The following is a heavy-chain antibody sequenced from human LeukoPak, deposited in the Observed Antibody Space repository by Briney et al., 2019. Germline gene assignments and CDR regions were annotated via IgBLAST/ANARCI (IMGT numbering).Heavy chain of an antibody. V-gene: IGHV4-59*01. CDR3: ARHSRVSYYSGSGSGYFDL. CDR1: GGSISSYY. CDR2: IYYSGST. J-gene: IGHJ2*01. D-gene: IGHD3-10*01. Sequence: SETLSLTCTVSGGSISSYYWSWIRQPPGKGLEWIGYIYYSGSTNYNPSLKSRVTISADTSKNQFSLKLSSVTAADTAVYYCARHSRVSYYSGSGSGYFDLWGRGTLVTVSS.